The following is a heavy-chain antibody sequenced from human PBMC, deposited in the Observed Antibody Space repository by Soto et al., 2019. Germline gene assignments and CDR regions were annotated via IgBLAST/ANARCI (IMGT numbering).Heavy chain of an antibody. CDR2: IYPGDSDT. CDR1: GYSFTTYW. V-gene: IGHV5-51*01. CDR3: ATGGYCSSTSCYNFFDY. Sequence: GESLKISCKGSGYSFTTYWIGWVRQMPGKGLEWMGIIYPGDSDTRYSPSFQGQVTISADKSISTAYLQWSSLKASDTAMYYCATGGYCSSTSCYNFFDYWGQGTLVTVSS. D-gene: IGHD2-2*02. J-gene: IGHJ4*02.